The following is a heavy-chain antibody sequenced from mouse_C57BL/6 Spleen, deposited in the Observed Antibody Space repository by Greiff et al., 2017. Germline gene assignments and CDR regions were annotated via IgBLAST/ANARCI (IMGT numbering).Heavy chain of an antibody. CDR2: IYPRSGNT. CDR3: ARGTTVVESWYYFDY. CDR1: GYTFTSYG. V-gene: IGHV1-81*01. J-gene: IGHJ2*01. Sequence: QVQLQQSGAELARPGASVKLSCKASGYTFTSYGISWVKQRTGQGLEWIGEIYPRSGNTYYNEKFKGKATLTADKSSSTAYMELRSLTSEDSAVYFCARGTTVVESWYYFDYWGQGTTLTVSS. D-gene: IGHD1-1*01.